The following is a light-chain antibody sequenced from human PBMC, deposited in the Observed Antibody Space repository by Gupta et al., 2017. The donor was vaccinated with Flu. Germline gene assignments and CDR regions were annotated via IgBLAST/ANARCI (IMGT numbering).Light chain of an antibody. V-gene: IGKV3-11*01. J-gene: IGKJ2*01. CDR1: QPISVY. Sequence: EVVLTQSPATLSLSPGESATLSCTASQPISVYLAWYQQKPGQPPRLLIFDASKRAMGIPAKCTGSGSGTEFSLNISNREAEDSEMYYCQQRADWHPRYTFGQGTRLEI. CDR2: DAS. CDR3: QQRADWHPRYT.